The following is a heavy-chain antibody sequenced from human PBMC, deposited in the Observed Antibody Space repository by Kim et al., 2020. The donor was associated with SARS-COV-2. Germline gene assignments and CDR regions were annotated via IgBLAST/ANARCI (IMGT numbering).Heavy chain of an antibody. CDR3: ARRGARGFYGSGFDY. D-gene: IGHD3-10*01. V-gene: IGHV4-34*01. Sequence: SETLSLTCAVYGGSFSGYYWSWIRQPPGKGLEWIGEINHSGSTNYNPSLKSRVTISVDTSKNQFSLKLSSVTAADTAVCYCARRGARGFYGSGFDYWGQGTLVTVSS. J-gene: IGHJ4*02. CDR1: GGSFSGYY. CDR2: INHSGST.